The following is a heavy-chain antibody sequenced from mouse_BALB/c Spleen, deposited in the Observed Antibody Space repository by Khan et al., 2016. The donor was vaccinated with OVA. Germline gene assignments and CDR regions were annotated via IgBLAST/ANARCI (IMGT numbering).Heavy chain of an antibody. CDR3: ARKHYYDYAMDY. CDR1: GYSITSDYA. CDR2: ISYSGST. V-gene: IGHV3-2*02. Sequence: EVQLQESGPGLVKPSQSLSLTCTVTGYSITSDYAWDWIRQFPGNKLEWMGYISYSGSTNYNQSLKSRISISRETSKNPFFLQLNSVNTEDTATDYCARKHYYDYAMDYWGQGTSVTVSS. J-gene: IGHJ4*01. D-gene: IGHD1-2*01.